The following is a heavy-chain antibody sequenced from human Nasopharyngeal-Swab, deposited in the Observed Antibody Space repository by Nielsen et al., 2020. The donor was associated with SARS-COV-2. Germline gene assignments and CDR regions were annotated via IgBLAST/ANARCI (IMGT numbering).Heavy chain of an antibody. CDR1: GGSISNSYY. Sequence: SETLSLTCTVSGGSISNSYYWGWIRQPTGRGLEWIGSIDYSGNTDYNLSLKSRVTISVDTSKNQFSLRLSSVTAADTAIYYCARVDTYGPELKGAFDIWGQGTVVTVSS. CDR3: ARVDTYGPELKGAFDI. V-gene: IGHV4-39*07. D-gene: IGHD5-18*01. J-gene: IGHJ3*02. CDR2: IDYSGNT.